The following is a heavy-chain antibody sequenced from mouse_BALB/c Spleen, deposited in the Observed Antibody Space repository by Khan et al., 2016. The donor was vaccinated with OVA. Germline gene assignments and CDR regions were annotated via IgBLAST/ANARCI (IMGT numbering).Heavy chain of an antibody. CDR1: GYSITSDYA. J-gene: IGHJ2*01. Sequence: EVQLQESGPGLVKPSQSLSLTCTVTGYSITSDYAWNWIRQFPGNKLEWMGFISYSGSTSYDSSLKSRISITRDTSKNQFFLQLNSVTTEDTATYYCARWDYDAPNYWGQGTTLTVSS. D-gene: IGHD2-4*01. CDR2: ISYSGST. V-gene: IGHV3-2*02. CDR3: ARWDYDAPNY.